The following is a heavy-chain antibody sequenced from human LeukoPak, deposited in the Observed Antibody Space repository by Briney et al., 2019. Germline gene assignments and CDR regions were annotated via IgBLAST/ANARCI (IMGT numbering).Heavy chain of an antibody. J-gene: IGHJ4*02. CDR3: AREGAMARLDY. CDR1: GYTFTSNW. D-gene: IGHD5-18*01. V-gene: IGHV5-51*01. Sequence: GESLQISCKGSGYTFTSNWIGWVRQMPGKGLEWMGIIYPGDSDTRYSPSFQGQVTISADKSISTAYLQWSSLKASDTAMYYCAREGAMARLDYWGQGTLVTVSS. CDR2: IYPGDSDT.